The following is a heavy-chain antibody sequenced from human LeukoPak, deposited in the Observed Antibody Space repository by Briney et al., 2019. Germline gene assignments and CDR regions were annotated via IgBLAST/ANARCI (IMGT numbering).Heavy chain of an antibody. J-gene: IGHJ4*02. Sequence: SQTLSLTCTVSGGSIRSDGYYWNWIRQHPGQGLEWIGSIFYGGSTNYNPSLKSRASMSVDTSKNQVSLKLSSMTAADTAVYYCAGGWLQSRFDYWGQGTLVTVSS. CDR2: IFYGGST. CDR3: AGGWLQSRFDY. D-gene: IGHD5-24*01. V-gene: IGHV4-31*03. CDR1: GGSIRSDGYY.